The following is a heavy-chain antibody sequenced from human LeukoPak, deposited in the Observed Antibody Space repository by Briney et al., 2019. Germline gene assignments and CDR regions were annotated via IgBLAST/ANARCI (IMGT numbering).Heavy chain of an antibody. D-gene: IGHD3-22*01. V-gene: IGHV3-23*01. J-gene: IGHJ4*02. CDR1: GFTFSSYA. CDR2: ISGSGGST. Sequence: GGSLRLSCAASGFTFSSYAMSWVRQAPGKGLEWVSAISGSGGSTYYAGSVKGRFTISGDNSKNTLYLQMNSLRAEDTAVYYCAKVYYYDSSGYLDYWGQGTLVTVSS. CDR3: AKVYYYDSSGYLDY.